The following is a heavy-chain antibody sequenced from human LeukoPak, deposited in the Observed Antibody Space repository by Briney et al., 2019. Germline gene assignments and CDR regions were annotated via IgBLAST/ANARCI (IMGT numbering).Heavy chain of an antibody. D-gene: IGHD6-13*01. CDR3: AKDQFPGLAAACYYLDF. V-gene: IGHV3-23*01. CDR2: ISGSGGST. J-gene: IGHJ4*02. CDR1: GFTFSSYA. Sequence: PGGSLRLSCAASGFTFSSYAMSWVRQAPGKGLEWVSAISGSGGSTYYADSVKGRFTISRDNSKNTLYLQMNSLRAEDPAVYYLAKDQFPGLAAACYYLDFWGQGNPGHRLL.